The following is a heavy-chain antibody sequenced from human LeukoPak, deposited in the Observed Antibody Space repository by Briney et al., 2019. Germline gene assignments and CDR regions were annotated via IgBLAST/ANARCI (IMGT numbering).Heavy chain of an antibody. CDR2: ISSSSSYI. CDR3: ARDKGGMVPFDH. Sequence: WGSLRLSCAASGFTFSSYSMNWVRQAPGKGLEWVSSISSSSSYIYYADSVKGRFTISRDNAKNSLYLQMNSLRAEDTAVYFCARDKGGMVPFDHWGQGTLVTVSS. J-gene: IGHJ4*02. V-gene: IGHV3-21*01. D-gene: IGHD3-10*01. CDR1: GFTFSSYS.